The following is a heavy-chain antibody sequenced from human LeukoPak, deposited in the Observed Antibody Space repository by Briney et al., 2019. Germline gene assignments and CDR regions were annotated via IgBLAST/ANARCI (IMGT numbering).Heavy chain of an antibody. CDR1: GFTFSSYA. V-gene: IGHV3-30*04. CDR2: ISYDGSNK. Sequence: GRSLRLSCAASGFTFSSYAMHWVRQAPGKGLEWVAVISYDGSNKYYADFVKGRFTTSRDNSKSTLYLLMYSLRAEDTAVYYCARDGSYGHFDYYYYYMDVWGKGTTVTVSS. J-gene: IGHJ6*03. D-gene: IGHD5-18*01. CDR3: ARDGSYGHFDYYYYYMDV.